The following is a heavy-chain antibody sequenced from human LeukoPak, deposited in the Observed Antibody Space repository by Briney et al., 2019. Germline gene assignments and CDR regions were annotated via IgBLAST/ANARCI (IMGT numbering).Heavy chain of an antibody. CDR2: IYHGGTT. D-gene: IGHD3-3*01. J-gene: IGHJ3*02. CDR3: ATVLRSGNTGFAFDI. V-gene: IGHV3-66*02. CDR1: GFTVSSKF. Sequence: GGSLRLSCAASGFTVSSKFMTWVRQPSGKGLEWVSIIYHGGTTYSADSVKGRFTISRDDSKNSLYFQLNSLRPDDTAVYFCATVLRSGNTGFAFDIWGQGTMVTVSS.